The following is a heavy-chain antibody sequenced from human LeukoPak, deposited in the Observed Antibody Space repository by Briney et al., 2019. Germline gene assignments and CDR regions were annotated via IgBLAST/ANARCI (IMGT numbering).Heavy chain of an antibody. J-gene: IGHJ4*02. Sequence: ASVKVSCKASGGTLSSYAISWVRQAPGQGLEWMGGIIPIFGTANYAQKFLGRVTITADESTSTAYMELSSLRSEDTAVYYCARVGYSYGTFDYWGQGTLVTVSS. CDR2: IIPIFGTA. V-gene: IGHV1-69*01. D-gene: IGHD5-18*01. CDR3: ARVGYSYGTFDY. CDR1: GGTLSSYA.